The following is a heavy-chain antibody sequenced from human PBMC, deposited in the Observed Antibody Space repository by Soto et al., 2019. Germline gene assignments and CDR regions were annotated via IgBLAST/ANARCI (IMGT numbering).Heavy chain of an antibody. CDR3: ATSLVTSRTRVDY. CDR2: IYYTGST. D-gene: IGHD1-26*01. V-gene: IGHV4-31*03. Sequence: SETLSLTCTVSGGSIYTGGFYWSWIRQLPGKGLEWLGYIYYTGSTQYTPSLRSRLTISTDTSDNQSSLRLTSVTAADTAVYYCATSLVTSRTRVDYWGQGTLVTVS. J-gene: IGHJ4*02. CDR1: GGSIYTGGFY.